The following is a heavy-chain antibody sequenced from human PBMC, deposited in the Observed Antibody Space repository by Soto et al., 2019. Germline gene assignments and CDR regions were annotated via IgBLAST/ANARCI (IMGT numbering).Heavy chain of an antibody. V-gene: IGHV4-34*01. CDR3: ARDKITGLLDY. D-gene: IGHD2-8*02. CDR1: GGSFSGYY. Sequence: PSETLSLTCAVYGGSFSGYYWTWIRQPPGTGLEWIGEINHSGSTNYNPSLKSRVTISVDTSKNQFSLKLTSVTAADTAVYYCARDKITGLLDYWAQGTLLTVSS. J-gene: IGHJ4*02. CDR2: INHSGST.